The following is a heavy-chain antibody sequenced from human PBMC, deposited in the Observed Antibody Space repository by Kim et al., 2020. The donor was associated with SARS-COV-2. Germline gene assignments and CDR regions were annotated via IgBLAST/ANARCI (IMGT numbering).Heavy chain of an antibody. Sequence: GGSLRLSCSASGFTFTSYALHWVRQAPGKGLEYVSGIDNNGASTDYADSVKGRFTISRDNAKNRLYLQLSSLRTEDTAVYYCVHAYNWNDGGSGGMDVWGQGTSVTVYS. CDR1: GFTFTSYA. D-gene: IGHD1-1*01. CDR2: IDNNGAST. J-gene: IGHJ6*02. V-gene: IGHV3-64D*09. CDR3: VHAYNWNDGGSGGMDV.